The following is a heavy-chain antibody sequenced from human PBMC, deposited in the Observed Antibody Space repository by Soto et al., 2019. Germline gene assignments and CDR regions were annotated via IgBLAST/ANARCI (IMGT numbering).Heavy chain of an antibody. CDR2: IYHSGST. D-gene: IGHD6-13*01. CDR1: SGSISSSNW. Sequence: SETLSLTCAVSSGSISSSNWWSWVRQPPGKGLEWIGEIYHSGSTNYNPSLKSRVTISVDKSKNQFSLKLSSVTAADTAVYYCATHSSSCPKHPCSLDYWGQGTLVTVSS. V-gene: IGHV4-4*02. J-gene: IGHJ4*02. CDR3: ATHSSSCPKHPCSLDY.